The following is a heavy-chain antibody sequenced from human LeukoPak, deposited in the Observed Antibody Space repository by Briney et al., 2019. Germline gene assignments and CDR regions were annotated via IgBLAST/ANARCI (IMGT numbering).Heavy chain of an antibody. CDR1: GGSISSYY. V-gene: IGHV4-34*01. J-gene: IGHJ4*02. D-gene: IGHD5-18*01. CDR2: INHSGST. Sequence: SETLSLTCTVSGGSISSYYWSWIRQPPGKGLEWIGEINHSGSTNYNPSLKSRVTISVDTSKNRFSLKLSSVTAADTAVYYCARIQLWSRGYFDYWGQGTLVTVSS. CDR3: ARIQLWSRGYFDY.